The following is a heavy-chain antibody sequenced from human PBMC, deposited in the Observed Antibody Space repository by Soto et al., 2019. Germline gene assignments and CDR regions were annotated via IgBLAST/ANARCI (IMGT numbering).Heavy chain of an antibody. D-gene: IGHD5-18*01. CDR1: GVTLTNVW. CDR3: SHGYYQYFQS. V-gene: IGHV3-15*07. J-gene: IGHJ4*02. Sequence: EVHLVESGGGLVKPGGSLRLSCAVSGVTLTNVWMNWVRQAPGKGPEWVGLIKSETDGGTTDYAAPVKGRFTISRDDSENTLYLQMNSLKPEDTAVYYCSHGYYQYFQSWGQGTLVTVSS. CDR2: IKSETDGGTT.